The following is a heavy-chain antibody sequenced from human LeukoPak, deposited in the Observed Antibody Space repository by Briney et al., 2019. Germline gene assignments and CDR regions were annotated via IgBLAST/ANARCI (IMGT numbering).Heavy chain of an antibody. CDR2: INHSGST. Sequence: SETLSLTCAVYGGSFIGYYWSWIRQPPGKGLEWIGEINHSGSTNYNPSLKSRVTISVDTSKNQFSLKLSSVTAADTAVYYCARGRYYYDSSGYYWWGQGTLVTVSS. J-gene: IGHJ4*02. CDR1: GGSFIGYY. CDR3: ARGRYYYDSSGYYW. V-gene: IGHV4-34*01. D-gene: IGHD3-22*01.